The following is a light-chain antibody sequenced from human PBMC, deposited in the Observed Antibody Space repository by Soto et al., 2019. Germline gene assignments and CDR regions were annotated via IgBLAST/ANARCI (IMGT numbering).Light chain of an antibody. V-gene: IGLV2-11*01. CDR3: SSYTGSTTYV. CDR2: DVS. Sequence: QSVLTQPRSVSGSPGQSVTISCTGTSSDVGAFNYVSWYQQHLSKAPKLMIYDVSKRPSGVPDRFAGSKSGNTASLTISGLQADDEADYHCSSYTGSTTYVFGGGTKLTVL. J-gene: IGLJ1*01. CDR1: SSDVGAFNY.